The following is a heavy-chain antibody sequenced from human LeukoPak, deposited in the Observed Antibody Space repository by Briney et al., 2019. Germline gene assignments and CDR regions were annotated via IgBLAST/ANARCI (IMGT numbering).Heavy chain of an antibody. CDR3: ARGHTYGDLDY. Sequence: GGSLRLSCAASGFTFSSYEMNWVRQAPGKGLEWVSYISSSGSTIYYADSVKGRFTISRDNAKNSLYLQMNSLRAEDTAVYYCARGHTYGDLDYWGQGTLVTVSS. D-gene: IGHD4-17*01. J-gene: IGHJ4*02. CDR1: GFTFSSYE. V-gene: IGHV3-48*03. CDR2: ISSSGSTI.